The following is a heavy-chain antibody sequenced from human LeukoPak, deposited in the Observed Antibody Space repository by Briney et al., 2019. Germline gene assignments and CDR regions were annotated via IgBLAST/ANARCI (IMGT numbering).Heavy chain of an antibody. Sequence: ASVKVSCKASGYTFTGYYMHWVRQAPGQGLEWMGWINPNSGGTNYAQKFQGWVTMTRDTSISTAYMELSRLRSDDTAVYYCARSGGWLPRSYYFDYWGQGTLVTVSS. CDR3: ARSGGWLPRSYYFDY. D-gene: IGHD5-24*01. J-gene: IGHJ4*02. V-gene: IGHV1-2*04. CDR2: INPNSGGT. CDR1: GYTFTGYY.